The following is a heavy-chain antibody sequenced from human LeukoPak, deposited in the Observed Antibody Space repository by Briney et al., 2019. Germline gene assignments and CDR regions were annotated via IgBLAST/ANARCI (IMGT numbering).Heavy chain of an antibody. D-gene: IGHD5-24*01. CDR2: IYTSGST. CDR3: ARGIWEMATIPYWYFDI. Sequence: NTSETLSLTCSVSGASITGYYWSWIRQPAGKGLEWIGRIYTSGSTDYNPSLRSRVTMSVDTSKNQFSLKLSSVTAADTALYYCARGIWEMATIPYWYFDIWGRGTLVTVSS. J-gene: IGHJ2*01. CDR1: GASITGYY. V-gene: IGHV4-4*07.